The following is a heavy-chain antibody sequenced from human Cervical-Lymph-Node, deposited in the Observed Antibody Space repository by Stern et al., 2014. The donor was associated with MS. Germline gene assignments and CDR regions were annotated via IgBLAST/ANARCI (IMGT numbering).Heavy chain of an antibody. CDR1: ENTFTGYY. J-gene: IGHJ4*02. D-gene: IGHD1-26*01. CDR3: ARISLGSGIDY. CDR2: INPNSGAT. Sequence: VQLVESGAEVKKPGASVKVTCKTSENTFTGYYIHWVRQAPGQGLEWMGWINPNSGATKYAQRFQDRVSLTSDTSNSLAYMELDRLTSGDTAVYYCARISLGSGIDYWGQGSLVTVSS. V-gene: IGHV1-2*02.